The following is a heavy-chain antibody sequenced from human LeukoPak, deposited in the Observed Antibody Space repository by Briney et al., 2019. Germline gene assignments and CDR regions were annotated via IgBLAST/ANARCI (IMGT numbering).Heavy chain of an antibody. CDR3: AELGITMIGGV. V-gene: IGHV3-48*03. Sequence: GGSLRLSCAASGFTFDDYGMSWVRQPPGKGLEWVSYISSSGSTIYYADSVKGRFTISRDNAKNSLYLQMNSLRAEDTAVYYCAELGITMIGGVWGKGTTVTISS. CDR1: GFTFDDYG. J-gene: IGHJ6*04. CDR2: ISSSGSTI. D-gene: IGHD3-10*02.